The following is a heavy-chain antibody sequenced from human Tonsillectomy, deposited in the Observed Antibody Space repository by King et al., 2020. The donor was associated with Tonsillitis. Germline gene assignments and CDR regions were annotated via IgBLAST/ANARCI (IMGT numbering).Heavy chain of an antibody. CDR3: ARLCEGSGGSCPADY. CDR1: GYSFTSYW. Sequence: QLVQSGAEVKKPGQSLKISCKGSGYSFTSYWIGWVRQMPGKGLEWMGIIYPCDSDTRYSPSFQGQVTISADKSISTAYLQWSSLKASDTAMYYCARLCEGSGGSCPADYWGQGTLVTVSS. CDR2: IYPCDSDT. J-gene: IGHJ4*02. D-gene: IGHD2-15*01. V-gene: IGHV5-51*01.